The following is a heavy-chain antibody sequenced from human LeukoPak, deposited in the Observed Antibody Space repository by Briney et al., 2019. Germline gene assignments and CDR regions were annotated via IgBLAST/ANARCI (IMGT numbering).Heavy chain of an antibody. D-gene: IGHD3-10*01. CDR2: IRSKAYGGTT. CDR3: TRGRGLIGYYYGSGSPYYMDV. J-gene: IGHJ6*03. Sequence: HPGGSLRLSCTASGFTFGDYAMSWVRHAPGKGLEWVGFIRSKAYGGTTEYAASVKGRFTISRDDSKSIAYLQMNSLKTEDTAVYYCTRGRGLIGYYYGSGSPYYMDVWGKGTTVTISS. V-gene: IGHV3-49*04. CDR1: GFTFGDYA.